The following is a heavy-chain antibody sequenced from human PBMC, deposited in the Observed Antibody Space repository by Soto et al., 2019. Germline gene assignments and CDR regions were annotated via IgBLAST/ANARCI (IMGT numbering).Heavy chain of an antibody. CDR2: IYYSGAT. CDR1: GGSISSANYY. Sequence: QLQLQESGPGLVKPSETLSLSCTVSGGSISSANYYWGWIRQPPGEGLEWIGTIYYSGATYYNPSLKGRVTISVDTSKNQFSLKLNSVTATDTAVYFCARTYYFDATGPFDYRGQGTLISVSS. CDR3: ARTYYFDATGPFDY. V-gene: IGHV4-39*01. J-gene: IGHJ4*02. D-gene: IGHD3-22*01.